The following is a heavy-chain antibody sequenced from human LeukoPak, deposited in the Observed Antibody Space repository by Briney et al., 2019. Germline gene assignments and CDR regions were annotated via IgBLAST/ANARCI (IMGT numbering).Heavy chain of an antibody. CDR2: ISSSGSTI. CDR1: GFTFDDYG. CDR3: AREKEATPAYDY. V-gene: IGHV3-48*04. Sequence: GGSLRLSCAASGFTFDDYGMSWVRQAPGKGLEWVSYISSSGSTIYYADSVKGRFTISRDNAKNSLYLQMNSLRAEDTAVYYCAREKEATPAYDYWGQGTLVTVSS. J-gene: IGHJ4*02.